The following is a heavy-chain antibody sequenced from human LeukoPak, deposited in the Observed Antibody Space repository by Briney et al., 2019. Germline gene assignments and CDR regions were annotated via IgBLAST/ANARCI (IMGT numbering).Heavy chain of an antibody. J-gene: IGHJ5*02. CDR3: AKPMADFWSGYSRVGFDP. D-gene: IGHD3-3*01. Sequence: GGSLRLSCAASGFTFSSYGMHWVRQVPGKGLEWVAVISYDGSNKYYADSVKGRFTISRDNSKNTLYLQMNSLRAEDTAVYYCAKPMADFWSGYSRVGFDPWGQGTLVTVSS. CDR1: GFTFSSYG. V-gene: IGHV3-30*18. CDR2: ISYDGSNK.